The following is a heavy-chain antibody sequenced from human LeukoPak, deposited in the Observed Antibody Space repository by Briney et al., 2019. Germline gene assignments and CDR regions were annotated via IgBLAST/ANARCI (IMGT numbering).Heavy chain of an antibody. Sequence: KSGGSLRLSCAASGFTFSSYSMNWVRQAPGKGLEWVSSISSSSSYIYYADSVKGRFTISRDNDKNSLYLQMNSLRAEDTAVYYCAREKNANYYDTDDDAFDIWGQGTMVTVSS. J-gene: IGHJ3*02. D-gene: IGHD3-22*01. CDR3: AREKNANYYDTDDDAFDI. V-gene: IGHV3-21*01. CDR1: GFTFSSYS. CDR2: ISSSSSYI.